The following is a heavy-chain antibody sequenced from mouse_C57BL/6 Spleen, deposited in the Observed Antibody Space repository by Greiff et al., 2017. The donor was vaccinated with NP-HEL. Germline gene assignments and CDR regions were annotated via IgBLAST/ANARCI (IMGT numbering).Heavy chain of an antibody. CDR2: IDPSDSET. Sequence: QVQLQQPGAELVRPGSSAKLSCKASGYTFTSYWMHWVKQRPIQGLEWIGNIDPSDSETHYNQKFKDKATLTVDKSSSTAYMQLSSLTSEDSAVYYCAREYYYGSSWYFDVWGTGTTVTVSS. CDR3: AREYYYGSSWYFDV. D-gene: IGHD1-1*01. V-gene: IGHV1-52*01. J-gene: IGHJ1*03. CDR1: GYTFTSYW.